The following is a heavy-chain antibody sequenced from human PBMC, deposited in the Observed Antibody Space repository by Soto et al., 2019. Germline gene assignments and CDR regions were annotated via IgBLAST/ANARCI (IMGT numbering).Heavy chain of an antibody. CDR1: GYTFTSYG. J-gene: IGHJ5*02. CDR2: ISAYNGNT. CDR3: AGEVTSIAVAGNWFDP. V-gene: IGHV1-18*01. D-gene: IGHD6-19*01. Sequence: GASVKVSCKASGYTFTSYGISWVRQAPGQGLEWIGWISAYNGNTNYAQKLQGRVTMTTDTSTSTAYMELRSLRSDDTAVYYCAGEVTSIAVAGNWFDPWGQGTLVTVSS.